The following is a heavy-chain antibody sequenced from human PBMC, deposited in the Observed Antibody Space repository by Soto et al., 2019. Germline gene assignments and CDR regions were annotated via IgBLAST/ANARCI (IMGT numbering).Heavy chain of an antibody. CDR2: VYTSAEGGAT. Sequence: EVQLVDSGGGLVKPGGSLRLSCAASGFSVTNAWMNWVRQAPGKGLEWVGRVYTSAEGGATNYAAPVKGRFTISRDDSKNTVCLQMNSLMTEDTAVYYCTTGSVEGFWGQGTTVTVSS. V-gene: IGHV3-15*07. CDR1: GFSVTNAW. J-gene: IGHJ6*02. CDR3: TTGSVEGF. D-gene: IGHD2-15*01.